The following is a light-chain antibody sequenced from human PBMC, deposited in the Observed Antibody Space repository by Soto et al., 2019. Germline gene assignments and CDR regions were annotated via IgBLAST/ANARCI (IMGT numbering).Light chain of an antibody. V-gene: IGKV1-8*01. CDR3: QQYYSYRT. CDR2: AAS. J-gene: IGKJ1*01. Sequence: AILMTQSPSSLSSSTGDRVTITCRASQGISSYLAWYQQKPGKAPKLLIYAASTLQSGVPSRFSGSGSGTDFTLTISCLQSEDFATYYCQQYYSYRTFGQGTKVDIK. CDR1: QGISSY.